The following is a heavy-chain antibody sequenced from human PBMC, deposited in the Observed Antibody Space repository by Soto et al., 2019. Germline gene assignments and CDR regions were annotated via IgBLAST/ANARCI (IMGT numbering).Heavy chain of an antibody. CDR2: IDHDGST. J-gene: IGHJ4*02. CDR1: GFTFSNYW. CDR3: VRDSHGDY. V-gene: IGHV3-74*01. Sequence: EVQLVESGGGLVQPGGSLRLSCAASGFTFSNYWMHWVRQAPGKGLAWVARIDHDGSTDYAGSVRGRFTVSRDNAENMLYLQMNSLRDDDTALYYCVRDSHGDYWGKGTLVTVSS.